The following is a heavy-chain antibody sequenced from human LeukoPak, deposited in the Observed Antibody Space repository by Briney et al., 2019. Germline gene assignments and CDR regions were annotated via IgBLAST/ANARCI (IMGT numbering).Heavy chain of an antibody. CDR3: AKDRNYVGTFDY. D-gene: IGHD3-10*02. CDR2: ISYDGGDK. CDR1: GFTFCSYG. Sequence: PGGSLRLSCAASGFTFCSYGMHWVRQAPGKGLEWVVVISYDGGDKYYADSVKGRFTISRDNSKNTLYLQMNSLRAEDTAVYYCAKDRNYVGTFDYWGQGTLVTVSS. J-gene: IGHJ4*02. V-gene: IGHV3-30*18.